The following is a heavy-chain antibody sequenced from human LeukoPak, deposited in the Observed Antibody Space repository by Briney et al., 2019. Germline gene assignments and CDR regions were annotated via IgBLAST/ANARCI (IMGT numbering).Heavy chain of an antibody. Sequence: GVSLRLSCAASGFTFSNYAMHWVRQAPGKGLEWVAVISYDGRNQYYADSVKGRFTVSRDNSKSTLYLQMNSLRGEDTAVYNCARYGGFLDYWGQGTLSPSSQ. J-gene: IGHJ4*02. CDR3: ARYGGFLDY. CDR2: ISYDGRNQ. CDR1: GFTFSNYA. V-gene: IGHV3-30*04. D-gene: IGHD3-16*01.